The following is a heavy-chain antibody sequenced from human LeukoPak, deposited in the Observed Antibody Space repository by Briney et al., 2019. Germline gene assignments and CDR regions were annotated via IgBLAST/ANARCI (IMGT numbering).Heavy chain of an antibody. CDR1: GFTFSSYS. V-gene: IGHV3-21*01. J-gene: IGHJ4*02. D-gene: IGHD2-15*01. CDR3: ARVGPSDIVVVVALDY. CDR2: ISSSSSYI. Sequence: GGSLRLSCAASGFTFSSYSMNWVRQAPGKGLEGVSSISSSSSYIYYADSVKGRFTISRDNAKNSLYLQMNSLRTEDTAVYYCARVGPSDIVVVVALDYWGQGTLVTVSS.